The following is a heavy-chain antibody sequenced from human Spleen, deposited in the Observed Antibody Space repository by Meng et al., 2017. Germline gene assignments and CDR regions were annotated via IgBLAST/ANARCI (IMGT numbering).Heavy chain of an antibody. CDR2: INSDGSST. D-gene: IGHD4-17*01. CDR1: GFTFSSYW. J-gene: IGHJ6*02. Sequence: GESLKISCAASGFTFSSYWMHWVRQAPGKGLVWVSRINSDGSSTSYADSVKGRFTISRDNAKNTLYLQMNSLRAEDTAVYYCAKARATVTYYYYGMDVWGQGTTVTVSS. V-gene: IGHV3-74*01. CDR3: AKARATVTYYYYGMDV.